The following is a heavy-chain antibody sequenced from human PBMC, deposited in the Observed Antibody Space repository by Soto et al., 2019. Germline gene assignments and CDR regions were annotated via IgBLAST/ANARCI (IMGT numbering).Heavy chain of an antibody. CDR2: VNPNSGYT. CDR1: GYTFTNYD. Sequence: ASVKVSCKASGYTFTNYDITWVRQAAGQGLEWVGWVNPNSGYTAYAQKFVGRVTMTRNTPLRTAYMELSSLTSGDTAVYYCARSYIYSGNDSWGQGTLVPSPQ. D-gene: IGHD1-26*01. V-gene: IGHV1-8*01. CDR3: ARSYIYSGNDS. J-gene: IGHJ4*02.